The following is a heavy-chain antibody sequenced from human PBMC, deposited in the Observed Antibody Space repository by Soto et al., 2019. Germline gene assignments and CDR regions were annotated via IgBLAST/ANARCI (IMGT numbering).Heavy chain of an antibody. Sequence: SETLPSPALSLVAPSLVTTGAGCGSPQGGGLEWIGYIYSAGNTLYTPSLKSRVTISVDTSKNQFSLNLRSVTAADTAVYYCARHDAIPKLQNGMGVWGQGTTVTVSS. CDR3: ARHDAIPKLQNGMGV. J-gene: IGHJ6*02. V-gene: IGHV4-59*02. CDR2: IYSAGNT. D-gene: IGHD2-15*01. CDR1: VAPSLVTT.